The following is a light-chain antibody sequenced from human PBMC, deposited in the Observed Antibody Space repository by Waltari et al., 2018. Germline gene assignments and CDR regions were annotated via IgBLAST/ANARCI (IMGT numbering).Light chain of an antibody. Sequence: DIVMTQSPDSLAVSLGERATINCTSSQTFLYASDNNNYLAWYQQKLGQPPKLLIYCTSTRASGVPARFSGSGSGTDFTLTISSLQAEDVAVYYCQQYYDTPRTFGQGTRVEIK. CDR2: CTS. J-gene: IGKJ1*01. CDR1: QTFLYASDNNNY. V-gene: IGKV4-1*01. CDR3: QQYYDTPRT.